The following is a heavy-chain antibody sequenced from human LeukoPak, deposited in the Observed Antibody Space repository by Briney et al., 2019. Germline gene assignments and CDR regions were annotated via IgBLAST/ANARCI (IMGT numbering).Heavy chain of an antibody. CDR1: GGTFSSYA. J-gene: IGHJ4*02. Sequence: SVKVSCKASGGTFSSYAISWVRQAPGQGLEWMGRIIPILGIANYAQKFQGRVTITADKSTSTAYMELSSLRSEDTAVYYCATIAPGVLEGVGATAFDYWGQGTLVTVSS. CDR3: ATIAPGVLEGVGATAFDY. CDR2: IIPILGIA. V-gene: IGHV1-69*04. D-gene: IGHD1-26*01.